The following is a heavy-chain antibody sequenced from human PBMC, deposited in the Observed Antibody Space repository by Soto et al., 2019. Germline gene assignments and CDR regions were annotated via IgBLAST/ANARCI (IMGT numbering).Heavy chain of an antibody. CDR2: VCPGDAET. CDR1: GHNFSSHW. CDR3: AKSEVLQX. V-gene: IGHV5-51*04. Sequence: GESLKISCKGSGHNFSSHWIAWVRQKPGKGLELMAIVCPGDAETRYSASFQGQVTMSAYKPIDTAYMQWSSLKASDTAIYYCAKSEVLQXWGQATMDTVS. J-gene: IGHJ3*01.